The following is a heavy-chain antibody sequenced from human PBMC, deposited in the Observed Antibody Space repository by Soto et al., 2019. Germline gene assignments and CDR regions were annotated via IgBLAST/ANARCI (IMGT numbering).Heavy chain of an antibody. Sequence: LEPMSLTCGVEGGSFGGYSWTWIRKSPGKGLRWIGEVNHRGGANYSPSLQNRVTVSLDTSRNQFSLRLRSLTAADTAVYFCARAARPGTQIVVTPATTDYFDSWGQGTPVTVSS. J-gene: IGHJ4*02. CDR1: GGSFGGYS. V-gene: IGHV4-34*01. CDR2: VNHRGGA. CDR3: ARAARPGTQIVVTPATTDYFDS. D-gene: IGHD2-15*01.